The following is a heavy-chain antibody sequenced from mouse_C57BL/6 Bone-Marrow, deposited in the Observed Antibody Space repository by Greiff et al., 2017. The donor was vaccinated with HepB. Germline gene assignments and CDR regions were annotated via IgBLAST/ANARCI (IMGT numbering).Heavy chain of an antibody. CDR1: GFTFSSYG. CDR2: ISSGGSYT. V-gene: IGHV5-6*02. CDR3: ARPNYGSDY. Sequence: DVMLVESGGDLVKPGGSLKLSCAASGFTFSSYGMSWVRQTPDKRLEWVATISSGGSYTYYPDSVKGRFTIARDNAKNTLYLQMSSLKSEDTAMYYCARPNYGSDYWGQGTTLTVSS. J-gene: IGHJ2*01. D-gene: IGHD1-1*02.